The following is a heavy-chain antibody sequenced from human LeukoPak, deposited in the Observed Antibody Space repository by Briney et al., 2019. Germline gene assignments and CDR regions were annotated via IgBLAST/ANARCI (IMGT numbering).Heavy chain of an antibody. D-gene: IGHD3-22*01. V-gene: IGHV4-39*07. J-gene: IGHJ4*02. CDR3: ARDLSHATYYYDSSDAPSDY. CDR1: GVSISSGSYY. CDR2: IYYSGST. Sequence: SETLSLTCSVSGVSISSGSYYWGWIRQPPGKGLEWIGSIYYSGSTYYNPSLKSRVTISVDTSKNQFSLKLSSVTAADTAVYYCARDLSHATYYYDSSDAPSDYWGQGTLVTVSS.